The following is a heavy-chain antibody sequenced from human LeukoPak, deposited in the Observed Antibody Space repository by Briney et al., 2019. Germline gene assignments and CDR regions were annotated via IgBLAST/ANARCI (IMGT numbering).Heavy chain of an antibody. J-gene: IGHJ4*02. D-gene: IGHD2-2*01. CDR3: ARGYCSSTSCYREGFDY. V-gene: IGHV1-2*02. CDR2: INPNSGGT. CDR1: GYTFTGYY. Sequence: ASVKVSCKASGYTFTGYYMHWVRQAPGQGLEWMGWINPNSGGTNYAQKFQGRVTMTRDTSISTAYMELSRLRSDDTAVYYCARGYCSSTSCYREGFDYWGQGTLVTVSS.